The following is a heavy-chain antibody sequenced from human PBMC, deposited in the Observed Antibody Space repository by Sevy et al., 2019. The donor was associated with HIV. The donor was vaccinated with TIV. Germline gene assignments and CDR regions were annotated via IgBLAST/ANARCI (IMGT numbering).Heavy chain of an antibody. CDR2: VSDSGGAT. J-gene: IGHJ4*02. D-gene: IGHD3-22*01. CDR1: GFTFSSYA. V-gene: IGHV3-23*01. Sequence: LSLTCGASGFTFSSYAMSWVRQAPGKGLEWVSTVSDSGGATYYADSVKGRFTISRDNSKNTLLLQMSSLRAEDADTYFGARNDYYDTIGGTGNFDYWGQGTLVTVSS. CDR3: ARNDYYDTIGGTGNFDY.